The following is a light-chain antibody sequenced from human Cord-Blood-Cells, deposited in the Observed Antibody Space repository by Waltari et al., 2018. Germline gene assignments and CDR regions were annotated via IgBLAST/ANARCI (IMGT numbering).Light chain of an antibody. CDR2: EDN. J-gene: IGLJ3*02. CDR3: QSYDSSNQV. Sequence: NFMLTQPHSVSESPGKTVTISCTRSSGSIASNYVQWYQQRPCSSPTTVIYEDNQRPSGGPDRFSGSIDSSSNSASLTISGLKTEDEADYYCQSYDSSNQVFGGGTKLTVL. CDR1: SGSIASNY. V-gene: IGLV6-57*01.